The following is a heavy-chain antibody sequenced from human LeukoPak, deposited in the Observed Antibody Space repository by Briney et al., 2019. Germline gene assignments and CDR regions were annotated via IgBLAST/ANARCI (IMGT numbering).Heavy chain of an antibody. CDR1: GGSIRSTSYY. CDR2: IYYSGST. CDR3: ARHSRIAAAGTANWFDP. V-gene: IGHV4-39*01. J-gene: IGHJ5*02. D-gene: IGHD6-13*01. Sequence: SETLSLTCTVSGGSIRSTSYYWGWIRQPPGKGLEGIGSIYYSGSTYYNPSLKSRVTISVDTSKNQFSLKLSSVTAADTAVYYCARHSRIAAAGTANWFDPWGQGTLVTVSS.